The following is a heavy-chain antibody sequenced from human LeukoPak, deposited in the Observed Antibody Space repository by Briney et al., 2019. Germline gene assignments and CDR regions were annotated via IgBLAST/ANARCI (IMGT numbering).Heavy chain of an antibody. D-gene: IGHD1-14*01. V-gene: IGHV3-7*01. Sequence: GGSLRLSCAASGFTFSSYWMSWVRQAPGKGLEWVANIKQDGSEKYYVDSVKGRFTISRDNAKNSLYLQTNSLRAEDTAVYYCASSRGEPFLDYWGQGTLVTVSS. J-gene: IGHJ4*02. CDR2: IKQDGSEK. CDR1: GFTFSSYW. CDR3: ASSRGEPFLDY.